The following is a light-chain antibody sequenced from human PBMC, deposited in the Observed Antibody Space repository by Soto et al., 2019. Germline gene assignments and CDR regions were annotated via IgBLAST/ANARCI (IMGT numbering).Light chain of an antibody. V-gene: IGLV3-21*02. CDR1: KMGSKI. CDR3: QVWASTAEFFV. CDR2: DAT. Sequence: SYQLTQPPSVSVAPRQTAKITCGREKMGSKIVHWYKQRPGQAPVEVVFDATDRASGIPERISASRSGDTATLTISRVDAGDEADYYCQVWASTAEFFVFGSGTKVTVL. J-gene: IGLJ1*01.